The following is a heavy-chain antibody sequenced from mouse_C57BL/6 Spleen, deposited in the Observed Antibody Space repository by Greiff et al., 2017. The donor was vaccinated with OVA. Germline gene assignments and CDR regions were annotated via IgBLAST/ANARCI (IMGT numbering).Heavy chain of an antibody. Sequence: VQLKESGAELVRPGASVKLSCTASGFNIKDDYMHRVKQRPEQGLEWIGWIDPENGDTEYASKFQGKATITADTSSNTAYLQLSSLTSEDTAVYYCTVITTVVDAMDYWGQGTSVTVSS. D-gene: IGHD1-1*01. CDR2: IDPENGDT. V-gene: IGHV14-4*01. J-gene: IGHJ4*01. CDR3: TVITTVVDAMDY. CDR1: GFNIKDDY.